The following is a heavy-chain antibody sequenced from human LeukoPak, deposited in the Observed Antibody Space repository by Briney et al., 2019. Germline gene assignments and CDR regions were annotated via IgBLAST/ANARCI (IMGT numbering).Heavy chain of an antibody. J-gene: IGHJ4*02. V-gene: IGHV4-39*01. CDR1: GGSISSSSYY. D-gene: IGHD3-22*01. CDR3: ARQKHAYYYDSSGYFLDY. Sequence: SETLSLTCTVSGGSISSSSYYWGWIRQPPGKGLEWIGSIYYSGSTYYNPSLKSRVTISVDTSKNQFSLKLSSVTAADTAVYYCARQKHAYYYDSSGYFLDYWGQGTLVTVSS. CDR2: IYYSGST.